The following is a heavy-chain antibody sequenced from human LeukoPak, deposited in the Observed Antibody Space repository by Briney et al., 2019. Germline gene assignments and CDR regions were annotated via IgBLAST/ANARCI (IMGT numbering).Heavy chain of an antibody. CDR3: ARAPDHYDILTGYYHRVFDY. Sequence: SETLSLTCAVYGGSFSGYYWSWLRQPPGKGLEWIGEINHSGSTNYNPSLKSRVTISVDTSKNQFSLKLSSVTAADTAVYYCARAPDHYDILTGYYHRVFDYWGQGTLVTVSS. V-gene: IGHV4-34*01. J-gene: IGHJ4*02. D-gene: IGHD3-9*01. CDR1: GGSFSGYY. CDR2: INHSGST.